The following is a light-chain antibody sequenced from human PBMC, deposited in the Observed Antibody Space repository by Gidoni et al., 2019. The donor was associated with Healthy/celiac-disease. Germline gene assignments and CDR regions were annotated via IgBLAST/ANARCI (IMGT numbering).Light chain of an antibody. CDR3: QQYAYT. Sequence: DIKMTQSPSTLSASVGDRVTITCRASQSISSWLAWYQQKPGKAPKLLIYKASSLESGVPSKFSGSGSGTEFTLTISSLQPDDFATYYCQQYAYTFGQGTKLEIK. CDR2: KAS. CDR1: QSISSW. V-gene: IGKV1-5*03. J-gene: IGKJ2*01.